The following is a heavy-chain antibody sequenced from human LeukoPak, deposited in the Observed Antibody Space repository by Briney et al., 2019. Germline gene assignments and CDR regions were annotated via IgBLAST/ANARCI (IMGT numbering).Heavy chain of an antibody. D-gene: IGHD6-13*01. J-gene: IGHJ6*03. CDR1: GFTVSSNS. Sequence: KTGGSLRLSCAASGFTVSSNSMTWVRQAPGKGLEWVSSISSSSSYIYYADSVKGRFTISRDNAKNSLYLQMNSLRAEDTAVYYCARDAPGGVFYYYYYMDVWGKGTTVTISS. CDR2: ISSSSSYI. V-gene: IGHV3-21*01. CDR3: ARDAPGGVFYYYYYMDV.